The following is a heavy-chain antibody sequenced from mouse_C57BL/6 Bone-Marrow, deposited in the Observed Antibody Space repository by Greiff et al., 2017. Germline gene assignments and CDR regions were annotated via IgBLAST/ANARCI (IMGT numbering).Heavy chain of an antibody. Sequence: VQLQQSGAELVRPGASVKLSCTASGFNIKDDYMHWVKQRPEQGLEWIGWIDPENGDTEYASKFQGKATMTADTSSNTAYLQLSSLTSEDTAVYYCTTSGDYYGSSSYFDYWGQGTTLTVSS. J-gene: IGHJ2*01. D-gene: IGHD1-1*01. CDR3: TTSGDYYGSSSYFDY. CDR2: IDPENGDT. CDR1: GFNIKDDY. V-gene: IGHV14-4*01.